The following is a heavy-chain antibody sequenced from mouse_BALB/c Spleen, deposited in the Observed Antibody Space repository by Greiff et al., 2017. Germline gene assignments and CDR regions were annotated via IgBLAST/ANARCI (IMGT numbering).Heavy chain of an antibody. Sequence: QVQLKQSGAELVKPGASVKLSCKASGYTFTSYYMYWVKQRPGQGLEWIGEINPSNGGTNFNEKFKSKATLTVDKSSSTAYMQLSSLTSEDSAVYYCTRGNWAMDYWGQGTSVTVSS. J-gene: IGHJ4*01. V-gene: IGHV1S81*02. CDR1: GYTFTSYY. CDR2: INPSNGGT. D-gene: IGHD2-1*01. CDR3: TRGNWAMDY.